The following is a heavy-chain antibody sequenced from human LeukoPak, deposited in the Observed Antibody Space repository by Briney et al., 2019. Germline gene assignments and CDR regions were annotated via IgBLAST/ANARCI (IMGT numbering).Heavy chain of an antibody. D-gene: IGHD3-16*01. Sequence: SETLSLTCTVSGGSISTYYWSWIRQPPGKGLEWIGSIYYSGNTYYNPSLKSRVTISVDTSKNQFSLKLSSVTAADTAVYYCARIGGYYYYYYMDVWGKGTTVTVSS. J-gene: IGHJ6*03. CDR2: IYYSGNT. CDR1: GGSISTYY. CDR3: ARIGGYYYYYYMDV. V-gene: IGHV4-39*07.